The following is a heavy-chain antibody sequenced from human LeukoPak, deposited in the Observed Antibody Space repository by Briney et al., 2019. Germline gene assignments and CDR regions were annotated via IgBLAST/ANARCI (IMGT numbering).Heavy chain of an antibody. CDR3: ARGHYDILTASYKWTPDY. CDR2: ITSGGTYT. CDR1: GFTFSTYN. J-gene: IGHJ4*02. V-gene: IGHV3-21*06. Sequence: GGCLRLSCAASGFTFSTYNMNWVRQAPGKGLECDSSITSGGTYTYYADSVKGRFTTSRDNAKNSLSLQLSSLRAEDTAVYYCARGHYDILTASYKWTPDYWGQGILVTVSS. D-gene: IGHD3-9*01.